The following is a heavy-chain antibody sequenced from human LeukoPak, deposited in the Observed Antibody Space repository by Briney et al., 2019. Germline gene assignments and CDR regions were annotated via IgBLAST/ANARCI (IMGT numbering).Heavy chain of an antibody. Sequence: PGGSLRLSCAASGFTVSSNYMSWVRQAPGKGLEWVSVIYSGGSTYYADSVKGRFTISRDNSKNTLYLQINSLRAEDTAVYYCARVPTGGHYFDYWGQGTLVTVSS. V-gene: IGHV3-66*01. CDR3: ARVPTGGHYFDY. J-gene: IGHJ4*02. CDR2: IYSGGST. D-gene: IGHD1-1*01. CDR1: GFTVSSNY.